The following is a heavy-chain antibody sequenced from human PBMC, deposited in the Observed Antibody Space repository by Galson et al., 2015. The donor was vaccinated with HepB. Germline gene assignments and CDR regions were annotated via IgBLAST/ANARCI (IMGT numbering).Heavy chain of an antibody. CDR1: RFTFSTYS. J-gene: IGHJ6*02. CDR2: ISSSSNYI. Sequence: SLRLSCAGSRFTFSTYSMSWVRQAPGEGLEWLSSISSSSNYIYYADSVKGRFTISRDNAKNSLYLQMSSLRADDTAVYYCAAHLYGMDVWGQGTTVTVSS. CDR3: AAHLYGMDV. V-gene: IGHV3-21*01.